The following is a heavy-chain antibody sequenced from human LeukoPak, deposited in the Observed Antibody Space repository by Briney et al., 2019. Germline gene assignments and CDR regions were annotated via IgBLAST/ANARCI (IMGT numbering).Heavy chain of an antibody. Sequence: SGPTLVNPTQTLTLTCTFSGFSLSTSGVGVGWIRQPPGKALEWLALIYWNDDKRYSPSLKSRLTITKDTSKNQVVLTMTNMDPVDTATYYCAHFYDAFEVAAADHFDYWGQGTLVTVSS. D-gene: IGHD6-13*01. J-gene: IGHJ4*02. CDR1: GFSLSTSGVG. V-gene: IGHV2-5*01. CDR2: IYWNDDK. CDR3: AHFYDAFEVAAADHFDY.